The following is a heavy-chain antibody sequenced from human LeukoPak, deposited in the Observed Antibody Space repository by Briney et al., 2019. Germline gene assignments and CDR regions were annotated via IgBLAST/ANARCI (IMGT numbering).Heavy chain of an antibody. CDR3: ARDGGSSWYKGTENFDY. D-gene: IGHD6-13*01. CDR2: ISSSGSTI. J-gene: IGHJ4*02. Sequence: GGSLGLSCAASGFTFSSYSMNWIRQAPGKGLEWVSYISSSGSTIYYADSVKGRFTISRDNAKNSLYLQMNSLRAEDTAVYYCARDGGSSWYKGTENFDYWGQGTLVTVSS. CDR1: GFTFSSYS. V-gene: IGHV3-48*04.